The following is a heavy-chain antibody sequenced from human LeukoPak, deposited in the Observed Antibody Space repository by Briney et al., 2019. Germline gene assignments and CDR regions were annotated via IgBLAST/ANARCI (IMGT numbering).Heavy chain of an antibody. Sequence: ASVKVSFKASGYTFTGYYMHWVRQAPGQGPEWMGWINPNSGGTKYAQKFQGRVTMTRDMSITTAYMELGGLRSDDTAVYYCARDLKGDVMARGGDYWGQGTLVTVSS. CDR2: INPNSGGT. V-gene: IGHV1-2*02. J-gene: IGHJ4*02. D-gene: IGHD3-16*01. CDR3: ARDLKGDVMARGGDY. CDR1: GYTFTGYY.